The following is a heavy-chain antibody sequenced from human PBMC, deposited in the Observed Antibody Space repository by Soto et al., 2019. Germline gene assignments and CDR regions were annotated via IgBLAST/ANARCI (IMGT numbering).Heavy chain of an antibody. CDR2: IYYSGST. CDR1: GGSISSGDYY. D-gene: IGHD4-17*01. V-gene: IGHV4-30-4*01. J-gene: IGHJ4*02. Sequence: SETLSLTCTVSGGSISSGDYYWSWIRQPPGKGLEWIGYIYYSGSTYYNPSLKSRVTISVDTSKNQFSLKLSSVTAADTAVYYCAREGPTVVTPLDYWGQGTLVTVSS. CDR3: AREGPTVVTPLDY.